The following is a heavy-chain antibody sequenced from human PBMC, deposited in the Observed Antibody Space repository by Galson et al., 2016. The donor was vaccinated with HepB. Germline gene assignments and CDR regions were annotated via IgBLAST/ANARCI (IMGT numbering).Heavy chain of an antibody. CDR3: ARPPYYDFWSGFGR. CDR1: GYSFTSYW. CDR2: IFPGDSDT. J-gene: IGHJ4*02. V-gene: IGHV5-51*03. Sequence: QSGAEVKKPGESLKISCKASGYSFTSYWIGWVRQMPGEGLEWMGIIFPGDSDTKYSPSFGGLVTISVDRSINTAYLQWSSLRASDTAIYYCARPPYYDFWSGFGRWGQGTLVTVSS. D-gene: IGHD3-3*01.